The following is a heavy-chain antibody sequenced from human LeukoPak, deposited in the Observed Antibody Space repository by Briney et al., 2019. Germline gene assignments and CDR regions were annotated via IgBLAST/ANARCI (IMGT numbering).Heavy chain of an antibody. Sequence: GGSLRLSCAASGFTFSSYGMHWVRQAPGKGLEWVAVIWYDGSNKYYADSVKGRFTISRDNSKDTLYLQMNSLRAEDTAVYYCARGPSYRYCSSTSCSQFWSGLPRDYWGQGTLVTVSS. D-gene: IGHD2-2*01. CDR1: GFTFSSYG. CDR3: ARGPSYRYCSSTSCSQFWSGLPRDY. V-gene: IGHV3-33*01. CDR2: IWYDGSNK. J-gene: IGHJ4*02.